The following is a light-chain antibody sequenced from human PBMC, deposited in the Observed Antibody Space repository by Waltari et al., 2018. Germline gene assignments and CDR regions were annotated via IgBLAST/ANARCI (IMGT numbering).Light chain of an antibody. Sequence: EIVMTQSPATLSVSSGERATLSCSASQTVGSNLAWYQQKPGQAPRLLIYSASTRDTGIPPRFSGRGSGTEFTLTISSLQSEDFAVYYCQQYNDWPQTFGQGTKVEIK. CDR2: SAS. V-gene: IGKV3-15*01. CDR3: QQYNDWPQT. CDR1: QTVGSN. J-gene: IGKJ1*01.